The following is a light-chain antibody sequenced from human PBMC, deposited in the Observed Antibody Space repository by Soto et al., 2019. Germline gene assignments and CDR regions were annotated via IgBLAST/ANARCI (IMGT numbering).Light chain of an antibody. CDR2: KNN. Sequence: QSVLTQPPSVSGAPGQTITMSCTGSGSNVGASYDVHWYQVLPGAGPRLLIYKNNNRPSGVPDRFSGSKSGTSVSLAITGLQAEDEADYYCQSFDSSLSRLVFGGGTKVTVL. CDR1: GSNVGASYD. J-gene: IGLJ2*01. CDR3: QSFDSSLSRLV. V-gene: IGLV1-40*01.